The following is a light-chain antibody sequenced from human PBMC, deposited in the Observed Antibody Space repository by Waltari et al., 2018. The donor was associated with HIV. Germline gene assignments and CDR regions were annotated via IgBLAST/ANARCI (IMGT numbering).Light chain of an antibody. CDR2: SND. CDR1: RPQIWKKT. V-gene: IGLV1-44*01. Sequence: QAVPTSPPPASGDPGPMVPIPCSGGRPQIWKKTFDRYQQLPGTAPKLLIYSNDQRPSGIPDRFSGSKSGTSASLAISGLQSEDEADYYCAAWDDSLNVWVFGGGTKLTVL. CDR3: AAWDDSLNVWV. J-gene: IGLJ3*02.